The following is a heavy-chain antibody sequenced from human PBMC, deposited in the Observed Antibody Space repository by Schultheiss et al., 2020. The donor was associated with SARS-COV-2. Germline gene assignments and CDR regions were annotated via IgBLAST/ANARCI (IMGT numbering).Heavy chain of an antibody. J-gene: IGHJ4*02. Sequence: SETLSLTCAVSGGSISSGGYYWSWIRQPPGKGLEWIGEINHSGNTFYNPSLRSRVAITLDTSKNQFSLKLSSVTAADTAVYYCARFGPFDYWGQGTLVTVSS. CDR1: GGSISSGGYY. CDR3: ARFGPFDY. V-gene: IGHV4-39*01. CDR2: INHSGNT. D-gene: IGHD3-10*01.